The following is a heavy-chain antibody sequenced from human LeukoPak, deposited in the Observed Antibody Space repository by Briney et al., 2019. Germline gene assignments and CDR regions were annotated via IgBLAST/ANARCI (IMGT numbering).Heavy chain of an antibody. CDR1: GFSLCTSGGC. Sequence: VSGPALLQSTQTLTLTCAFSGFSLCTSGGCVCWIRQPPGKALEWLTPIDWADDKYYRTSLKTRLTISKDTSKHQVVLTMTNMDPVDTATYYCARILTTVTHDAFDIWGQGTMVTVSS. D-gene: IGHD4-17*01. V-gene: IGHV2-70*01. J-gene: IGHJ3*02. CDR3: ARILTTVTHDAFDI. CDR2: IDWADDK.